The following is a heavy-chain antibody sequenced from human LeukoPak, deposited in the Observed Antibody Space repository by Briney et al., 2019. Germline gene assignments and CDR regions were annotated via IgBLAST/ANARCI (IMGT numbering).Heavy chain of an antibody. V-gene: IGHV3-53*01. J-gene: IGHJ4*02. Sequence: GGSLRLSCAASGFSVRNNYMAWVRQAPGKGLEWVSVIYSGSTTMYADSVKGRFTISRDNSKNTLYLQLNSLITEDTAVYFCATSRDGYIPDYWGQGTLVTVSS. CDR3: ATSRDGYIPDY. CDR1: GFSVRNNY. CDR2: IYSGSTT. D-gene: IGHD5-24*01.